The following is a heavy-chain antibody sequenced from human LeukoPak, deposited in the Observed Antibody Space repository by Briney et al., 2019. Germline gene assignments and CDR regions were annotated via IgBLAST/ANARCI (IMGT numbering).Heavy chain of an antibody. J-gene: IGHJ4*02. CDR2: ISWNSGTI. D-gene: IGHD3-10*01. Sequence: GGSLRLSCAASGFTFSSYSMNWVRQAPGKGLEWVSGISWNSGTIGYADSVKGRFTISRDNAKNTLYLQMNSLRAEDTAVYYCAGERYYYGSGSYYPSYYFDYWGQGTLVTVSS. V-gene: IGHV3-48*04. CDR3: AGERYYYGSGSYYPSYYFDY. CDR1: GFTFSSYS.